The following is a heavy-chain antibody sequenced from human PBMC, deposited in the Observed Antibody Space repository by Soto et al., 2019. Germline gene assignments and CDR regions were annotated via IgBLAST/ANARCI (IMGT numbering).Heavy chain of an antibody. CDR2: IYPGDSDT. J-gene: IGHJ6*03. D-gene: IGHD3-16*01. V-gene: IGHV5-51*01. CDR3: ARHGVNYYYMDV. CDR1: GYSFTNYC. Sequence: GESLTISCRGSGYSFTNYCMSWVRQMPGKGLEWMGLIYPGDSDTRYSPSFQGQVTISADKSISTAYLQWSSLKASDTAMYYCARHGVNYYYMDVWGKGTTVTVS.